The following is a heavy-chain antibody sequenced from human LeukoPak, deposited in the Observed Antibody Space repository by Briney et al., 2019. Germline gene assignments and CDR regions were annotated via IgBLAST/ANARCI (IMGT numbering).Heavy chain of an antibody. J-gene: IGHJ3*02. CDR1: GGSISSGSYY. D-gene: IGHD6-13*01. Sequence: SQTLSLTCTVSGGSISSGSYYWSWIRQPAGKGLEWIGYIYYSGSTNYNPSLKSRVTISVDTSKNQFSLKLSSVTAADTAVYYCARVEAAAEGDAFDIWGQGTMVTVSS. CDR3: ARVEAAAEGDAFDI. CDR2: IYYSGST. V-gene: IGHV4-61*10.